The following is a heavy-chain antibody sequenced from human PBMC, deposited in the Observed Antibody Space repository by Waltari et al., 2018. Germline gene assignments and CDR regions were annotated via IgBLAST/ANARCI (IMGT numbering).Heavy chain of an antibody. J-gene: IGHJ3*02. CDR1: GGSISSGSYY. D-gene: IGHD6-13*01. Sequence: QVQLQESGPGLVKPSQTLSLTCTVSGGSISSGSYYWSWIRQPAGKGLEWIGRIYTSGGTNYNPALIIRVTISVDTSKTQFSLKLTSVTAADTAVYYCATGRIAAAGSDAFDIWGQGTMVTVSS. CDR3: ATGRIAAAGSDAFDI. V-gene: IGHV4-61*02. CDR2: IYTSGGT.